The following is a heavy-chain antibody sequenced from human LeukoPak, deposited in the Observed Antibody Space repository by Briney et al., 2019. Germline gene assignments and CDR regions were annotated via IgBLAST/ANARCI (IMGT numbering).Heavy chain of an antibody. D-gene: IGHD1-26*01. J-gene: IGHJ4*02. CDR3: ASGSYSFYYFDY. CDR2: MYYSGST. V-gene: IGHV4-59*01. CDR1: GGSIRSYY. Sequence: PSETLSLTCTVSGGSIRSYYWSWIRQPPGKGLEWIGYMYYSGSTTYNPSLKSRVTISVDTSKNQFSLKLSSVTAADTAVYYCASGSYSFYYFDYWGQGTLVTVSS.